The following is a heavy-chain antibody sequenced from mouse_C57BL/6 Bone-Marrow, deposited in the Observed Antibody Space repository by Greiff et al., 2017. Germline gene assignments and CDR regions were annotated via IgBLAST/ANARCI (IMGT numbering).Heavy chain of an antibody. D-gene: IGHD1-1*01. Sequence: VQLQQSGTVLARPGASVKMSCKTSGYTFTSYWMHWVKQRPGQGLEWIGAIYPGNSDTSYNQKFKGKAKLTAVTSASTAYMEHSSLTTEDSAVXYCTGDYYGSSLPCWYFDVWGTGTTVTVSS. CDR2: IYPGNSDT. CDR1: GYTFTSYW. V-gene: IGHV1-5*01. J-gene: IGHJ1*03. CDR3: TGDYYGSSLPCWYFDV.